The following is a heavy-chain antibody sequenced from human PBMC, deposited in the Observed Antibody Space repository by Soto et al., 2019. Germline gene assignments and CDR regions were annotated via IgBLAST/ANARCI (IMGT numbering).Heavy chain of an antibody. CDR3: AIRYYYDSSGYNDAFDI. CDR2: ISYDGSNK. D-gene: IGHD3-22*01. J-gene: IGHJ3*02. Sequence: QVQLVESGGGVVQPGRSLRLSCAASGFTFSSYGMHWVRQAPGKGLEWVAVISYDGSNKYYADSVKGRFTISRDNSKNTLNLQMNSLRAEDTAVYYCAIRYYYDSSGYNDAFDIWGQGTMVTVSS. V-gene: IGHV3-30*03. CDR1: GFTFSSYG.